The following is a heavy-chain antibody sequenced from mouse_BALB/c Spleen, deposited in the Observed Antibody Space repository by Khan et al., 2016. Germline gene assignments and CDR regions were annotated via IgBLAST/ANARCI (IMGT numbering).Heavy chain of an antibody. CDR2: ILPGSGSS. J-gene: IGHJ4*01. D-gene: IGHD2-4*01. V-gene: IGHV1-9*01. Sequence: QVQLQQSGAELMKPGASVKISCKATGYTFSTYWIEWVKQRPGHGLEWIGEILPGSGSSNYNEKLKGKATFTADTSSNTAYMQLSSLTSEDSAVYDGARFYNDYDDGMDYWGQGPSVTVSS. CDR3: ARFYNDYDDGMDY. CDR1: GYTFSTYW.